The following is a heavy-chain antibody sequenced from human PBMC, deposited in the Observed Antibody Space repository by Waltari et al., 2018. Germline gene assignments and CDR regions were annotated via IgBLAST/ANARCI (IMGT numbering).Heavy chain of an antibody. CDR3: TRDGHSYFYGSWSDY. D-gene: IGHD3-10*01. CDR2: ISFDGNDI. V-gene: IGHV3-30*17. CDR1: GISVRRYA. J-gene: IGHJ4*02. Sequence: QGRLVESGGGVVQPGRSLTLPCEVSGISVRRYAMHWVRQAPGKGLEWVAVISFDGNDIYVADSVKGRFTITRDNSKSTLYLQMNSLTPEDTAIYYCTRDGHSYFYGSWSDYWGQGALVTVSS.